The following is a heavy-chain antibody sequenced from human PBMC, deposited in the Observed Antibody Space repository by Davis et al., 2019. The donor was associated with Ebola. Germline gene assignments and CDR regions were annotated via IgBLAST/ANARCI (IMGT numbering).Heavy chain of an antibody. CDR3: TRDQTFGLRTPY. D-gene: IGHD3-10*01. Sequence: MPGGSLRLSCAVSGGSISSSNWWSWVRQPPGKGLEWIGEIYHTGSTNYNPSLKSRVTIAVDKSKNHFSLKLSSVTAADTAVYYCTRDQTFGLRTPYWGQGTLVTVSS. V-gene: IGHV4-4*02. CDR1: GGSISSSNW. J-gene: IGHJ4*02. CDR2: IYHTGST.